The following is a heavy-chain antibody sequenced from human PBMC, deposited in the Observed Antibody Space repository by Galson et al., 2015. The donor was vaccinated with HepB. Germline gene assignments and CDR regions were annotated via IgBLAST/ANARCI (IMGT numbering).Heavy chain of an antibody. J-gene: IGHJ5*02. CDR2: IRSKANNYAT. D-gene: IGHD2-8*02. CDR3: TRGDCTGGLCYKFDP. Sequence: SLRLSCAASGFTFSGSAMHWVRQASGKGLEWVGRIRSKANNYATTYAASVKGRFTISRDDSQNTAYLQMNSLKTEDTAMYYCTRGDCTGGLCYKFDPWGQGTLVTVSS. V-gene: IGHV3-73*01. CDR1: GFTFSGSA.